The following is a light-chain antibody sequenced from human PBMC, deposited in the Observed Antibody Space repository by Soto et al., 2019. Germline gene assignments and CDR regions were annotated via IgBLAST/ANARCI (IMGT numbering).Light chain of an antibody. V-gene: IGKV3-20*01. CDR1: QSVSSSY. J-gene: IGKJ1*01. CDR2: GAS. CDR3: HQYDSSPVT. Sequence: EIVLTQSPGTLSLSPGERATLSCRASQSVSSSYLAWYQQKPGQAPRLLIYGASSRATGIPDRFSGSGSGTDFTLTISRLAPDVLAVYFMHQYDSSPVTFGLRTKVNIE.